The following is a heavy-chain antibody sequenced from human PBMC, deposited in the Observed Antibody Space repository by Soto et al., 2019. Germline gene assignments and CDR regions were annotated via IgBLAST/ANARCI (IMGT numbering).Heavy chain of an antibody. CDR3: ARDGYCSGGSCYQLFSFDY. Sequence: QVQLVESGGGVAQPEKSLRLSCTASGFTFSSYGMHWVRQGPGKGLEWVAVIWYDGSKKYYADSVKGRFTISRDNSKNKMFLQMSSRRAEDTGVYHCARDGYCSGGSCYQLFSFDYWGQGTLVTVSS. V-gene: IGHV3-33*01. CDR1: GFTFSSYG. CDR2: IWYDGSKK. D-gene: IGHD2-15*01. J-gene: IGHJ4*02.